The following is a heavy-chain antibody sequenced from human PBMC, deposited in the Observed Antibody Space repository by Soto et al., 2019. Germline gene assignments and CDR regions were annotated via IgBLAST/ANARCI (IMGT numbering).Heavy chain of an antibody. CDR1: GASISGFY. J-gene: IGHJ5*02. V-gene: IGHV4-4*07. D-gene: IGHD1-1*01. Sequence: SETLSLTCTVSGASISGFYWSWIRKSAGKGLEWIGRIYATGTTDYNPSLKSRVMMSVDTSKKQFSLKLRSVTAADTAVYYCVRDGTKTLRDWFDPWG. CDR2: IYATGTT. CDR3: VRDGTKTLRDWFDP.